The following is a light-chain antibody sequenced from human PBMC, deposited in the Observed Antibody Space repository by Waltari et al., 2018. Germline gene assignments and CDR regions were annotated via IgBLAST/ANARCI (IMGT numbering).Light chain of an antibody. CDR1: CDDHGRRKL. CDR2: EVI. CDR3: SMYTGHKSLPYMT. Sequence: AALSQHASVPGHHGQAVTLSYTRTCDDHGRRKLVPWSQQGPGKAPKLLINEVIKRPSGFSVRLSGAKSAQTDSLTLSGLQPDDESVYYCSMYTGHKSLPYMTIAGEIRLTV. J-gene: IGLJ2*01. V-gene: IGLV2-14*02.